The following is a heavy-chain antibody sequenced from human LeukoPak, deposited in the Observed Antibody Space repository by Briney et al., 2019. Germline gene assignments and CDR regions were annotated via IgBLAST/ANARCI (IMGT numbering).Heavy chain of an antibody. CDR1: GYSFTSYW. CDR2: ISTGHSDN. V-gene: IGHV5-51*01. CDR3: ARSDSSGNDY. D-gene: IGHD6-19*01. Sequence: GEALEISLQGSGYSFTSYWIGLVRQMPGKGPEWMGIISTGHSDNRYSPSFQGQVTISADKSIRTAYLQWSSLKASDTAMYYCARSDSSGNDYWGQGTLVTVSS. J-gene: IGHJ4*02.